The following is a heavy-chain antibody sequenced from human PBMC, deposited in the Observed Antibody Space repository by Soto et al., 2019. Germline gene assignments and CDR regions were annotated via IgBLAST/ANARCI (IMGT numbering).Heavy chain of an antibody. J-gene: IGHJ1*01. CDR2: ISSSGSTI. D-gene: IGHD2-2*01. Sequence: GGSLRLSCAASGFTFSDYYMSWIRQAPGKGLEWVSYISSSGSTIYYADSVKGRFTISRDNAKNSLYLQMNSLRAEDTAVYYCARDEYCSSTSCYRYFQHWGQGTLVTVSS. CDR1: GFTFSDYY. CDR3: ARDEYCSSTSCYRYFQH. V-gene: IGHV3-11*01.